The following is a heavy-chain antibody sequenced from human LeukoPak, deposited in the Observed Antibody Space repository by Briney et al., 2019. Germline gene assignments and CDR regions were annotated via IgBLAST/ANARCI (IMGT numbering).Heavy chain of an antibody. CDR2: ITSDGGST. J-gene: IGHJ6*03. CDR1: GFTFDAYA. V-gene: IGHV3-43D*03. Sequence: GGSLRLFCAASGFTFDAYAMHWVRQAPGKTLEWVSLITSDGGSTYYSDSVKGRFTSSRDNSKNALYQQMNSLRTEDTALYYCAKEGYTSSYSYYYYYMDVWGNGTTVTVSS. CDR3: AKEGYTSSYSYYYYYMDV. D-gene: IGHD6-6*01.